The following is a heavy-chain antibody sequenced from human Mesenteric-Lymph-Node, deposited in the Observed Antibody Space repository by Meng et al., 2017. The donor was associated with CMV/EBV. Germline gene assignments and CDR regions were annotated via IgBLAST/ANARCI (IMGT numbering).Heavy chain of an antibody. J-gene: IGHJ4*02. CDR1: GFTFSSYG. D-gene: IGHD6-19*01. Sequence: GFTFSSYGMNWVRQAPGKGLEWVAFIRYDGNNMHYVSSVEGRFTISRDNSKNTLYLQMNSLIPEDTAVYYCAKDPSGYSSGWSLFDYWGQGTLVTVSS. V-gene: IGHV3-30*02. CDR2: IRYDGNNM. CDR3: AKDPSGYSSGWSLFDY.